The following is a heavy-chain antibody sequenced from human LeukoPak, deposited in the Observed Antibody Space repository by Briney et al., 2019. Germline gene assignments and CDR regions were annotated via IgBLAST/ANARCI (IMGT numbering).Heavy chain of an antibody. V-gene: IGHV3-7*01. J-gene: IGHJ6*03. CDR3: ARDQGSGINYYYYYMDV. CDR2: IKQDGSEK. Sequence: GGSLRLSCAASGFTFSSYWMSWVRQAPGKGLEWVASIKQDGSEKYYVDSVKGRFTISRDNAKNSLYLQMNSLRAEDTAVYYCARDQGSGINYYYYYMDVWGKGTTVTVSS. D-gene: IGHD3-10*01. CDR1: GFTFSSYW.